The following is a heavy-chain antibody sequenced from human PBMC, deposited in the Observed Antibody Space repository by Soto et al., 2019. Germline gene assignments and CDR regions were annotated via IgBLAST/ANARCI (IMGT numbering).Heavy chain of an antibody. CDR3: AREMDDSSAYYRQNWFDP. Sequence: SETLSLTCTVSGGSISSGDYYWSWIRQPPGKGLGWIGYIYYSGSTYYNPSLKSRLTISVDTSKNQFSLKLSSVTAADTAVYYCAREMDDSSAYYRQNWFDPWGQGTLVTVSS. J-gene: IGHJ5*02. CDR1: GGSISSGDYY. D-gene: IGHD3-22*01. V-gene: IGHV4-30-4*01. CDR2: IYYSGST.